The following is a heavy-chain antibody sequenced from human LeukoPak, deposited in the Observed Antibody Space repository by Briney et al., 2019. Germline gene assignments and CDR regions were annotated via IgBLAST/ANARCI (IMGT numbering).Heavy chain of an antibody. Sequence: GGSLRLSCAASGFTFSNAWMSWVRQAPGKGLEWVSAISGSGGSTYYADSVKGRFTISRDNSKNTLYLQMNSLRAEDTAVYYCAKDPWSPVVVTAIDYWGQGTLVTVSS. D-gene: IGHD2-21*02. CDR3: AKDPWSPVVVTAIDY. CDR2: ISGSGGST. CDR1: GFTFSNAW. V-gene: IGHV3-23*01. J-gene: IGHJ4*02.